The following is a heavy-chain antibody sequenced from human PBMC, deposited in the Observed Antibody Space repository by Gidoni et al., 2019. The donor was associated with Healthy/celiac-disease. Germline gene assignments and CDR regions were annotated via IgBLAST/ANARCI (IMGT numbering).Heavy chain of an antibody. CDR2: IGGGGGST. J-gene: IGHJ4*02. V-gene: IGHV3-23*01. CDR3: AKDLSVAARIPGGLDY. D-gene: IGHD6-6*01. CDR1: GFTFSRTA. Sequence: EVQLLESGGGLVQPGGSLGLACAASGFTFSRTAMSWVRQAPGKGLGWVSAIGGGGGSTYCADSVKGRFTISRDNSKNTLYLQMNSLRAEDTAVYYCAKDLSVAARIPGGLDYWGQGTLVTVSS.